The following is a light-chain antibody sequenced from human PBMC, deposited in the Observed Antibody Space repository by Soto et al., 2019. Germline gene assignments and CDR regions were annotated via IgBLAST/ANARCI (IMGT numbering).Light chain of an antibody. CDR3: LSYTPSSTYV. CDR1: SGDIGGYNY. Sequence: QSVLTQPASVSGSPGQSIAISCTGTSGDIGGYNYVSWYQQHPGRAPKLMIYDVSNRPSGVSTRFSGSKSDNTASLIISGLQPEDECYYYCLSYTPSSTYVFGTGTKLTVL. CDR2: DVS. J-gene: IGLJ1*01. V-gene: IGLV2-14*03.